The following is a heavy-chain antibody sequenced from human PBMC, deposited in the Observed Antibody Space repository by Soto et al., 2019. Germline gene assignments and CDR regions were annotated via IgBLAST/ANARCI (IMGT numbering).Heavy chain of an antibody. Sequence: TSETLSLTCTVSGGSISSSSYYWGWIRQPPGKGLEWIGSIYYSGSTYYNPSLKSRVTISVDTSKNQFSLKLSSVTAADTAVYYCARKTFVDIVATIPNWFDPWGQGTLVTVSS. CDR1: GGSISSSSYY. CDR2: IYYSGST. CDR3: ARKTFVDIVATIPNWFDP. J-gene: IGHJ5*02. D-gene: IGHD5-12*01. V-gene: IGHV4-39*01.